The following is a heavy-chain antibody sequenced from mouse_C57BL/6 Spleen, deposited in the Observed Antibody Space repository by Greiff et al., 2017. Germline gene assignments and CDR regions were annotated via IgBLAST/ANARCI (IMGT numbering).Heavy chain of an antibody. V-gene: IGHV1-12*01. CDR3: ARGYYGFEY. CDR1: GYTFTDYN. Sequence: QSGAELVRPGASVKMSCKASGYTFTDYNMHWVKQTPRQGLEWIGAIYPGNGDTAYNQKVKGKATLTVDKSSSTAYMQRISLTSEDSAVYFCARGYYGFEYWGKGTTLTVSS. D-gene: IGHD1-1*01. CDR2: IYPGNGDT. J-gene: IGHJ2*01.